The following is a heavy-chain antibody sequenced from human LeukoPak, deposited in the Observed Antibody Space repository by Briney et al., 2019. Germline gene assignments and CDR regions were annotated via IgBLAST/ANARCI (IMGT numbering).Heavy chain of an antibody. CDR3: AKEGGYDSPDY. Sequence: SCKASGGTFSSYGMSWVRQAPGKGLEWVSAISGSGGSTYYADSVKGRFTISRDNSKNTLYLQMNSLRAEDTAVYYCAKEGGYDSPDYWGQGTLVTVSS. CDR2: ISGSGGST. CDR1: GGTFSSYG. D-gene: IGHD5-12*01. V-gene: IGHV3-23*01. J-gene: IGHJ4*02.